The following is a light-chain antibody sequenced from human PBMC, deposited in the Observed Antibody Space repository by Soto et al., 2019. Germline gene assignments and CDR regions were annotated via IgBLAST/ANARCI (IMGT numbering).Light chain of an antibody. J-gene: IGKJ2*01. CDR1: QSVSTRY. CDR3: HQFGSSPLAFT. V-gene: IGKV3-20*01. Sequence: ESMLTQSPGTLSLSPGERATLSCRASQSVSTRYLARYQQKPGQAPRLLIYGASIRDAGISARFSGSGSGTDFALTISRLEPDDFAVYYCHQFGSSPLAFTFGQGTKLEI. CDR2: GAS.